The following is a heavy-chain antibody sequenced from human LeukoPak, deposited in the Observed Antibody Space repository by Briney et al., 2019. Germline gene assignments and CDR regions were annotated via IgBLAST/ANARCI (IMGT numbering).Heavy chain of an antibody. CDR1: GFIVSSRA. D-gene: IGHD2-15*01. CDR3: AKDHPSDGWPTFEY. J-gene: IGHJ4*02. V-gene: IGHV3-23*01. Sequence: GGSLRLSCAASGFIVSSRAMSWVRQAPGKGLEWLTSITNNGGKTYYAASVKGRFTISRDESQNTVYLAMSSLRVEDTAVYYCAKDHPSDGWPTFEYWGQGILVTVSS. CDR2: ITNNGGKT.